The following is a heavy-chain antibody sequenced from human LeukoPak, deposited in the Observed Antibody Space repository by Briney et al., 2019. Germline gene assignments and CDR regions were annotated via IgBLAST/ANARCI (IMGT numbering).Heavy chain of an antibody. Sequence: GGSLRLSCAASGFTFRNYAMTWVRQVPGKGLEWVSSISGSGGTTYSADSVKGRFTISRDNSKNTVYLQMNSPRAEDTAIYYCAKDWASPGHPSAWFPLDHWGQGTLVTVSS. D-gene: IGHD6-19*01. CDR2: ISGSGGTT. V-gene: IGHV3-23*01. J-gene: IGHJ4*02. CDR1: GFTFRNYA. CDR3: AKDWASPGHPSAWFPLDH.